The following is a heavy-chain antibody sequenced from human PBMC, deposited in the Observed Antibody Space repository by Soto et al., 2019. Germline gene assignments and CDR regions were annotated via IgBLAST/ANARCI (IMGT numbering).Heavy chain of an antibody. J-gene: IGHJ6*02. V-gene: IGHV3-74*01. D-gene: IGHD3-16*02. CDR1: GFTFSRDW. CDR2: INSDGSST. Sequence: GGSLRISCAASGFTFSRDWMHSVRQAPGKGLVWVSRINSDGSSTSYADSVKGRFTISRDNAKNTLYLQMNSLRAEDTAVYYCARVIGSLLMDVWGQGTTVTVSS. CDR3: ARVIGSLLMDV.